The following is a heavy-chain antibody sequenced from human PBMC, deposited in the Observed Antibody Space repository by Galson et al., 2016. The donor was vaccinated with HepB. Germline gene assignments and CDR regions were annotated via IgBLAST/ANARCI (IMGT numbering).Heavy chain of an antibody. CDR3: ARDSGSPNWFDP. CDR1: GYTFTTYA. V-gene: IGHV1-3*01. J-gene: IGHJ5*02. D-gene: IGHD1-26*01. CDR2: INAGNGNT. Sequence: SVKVSCKASGYTFTTYAMHWVRQAPGQRLEWMGWINAGNGNTKYSQKFQGKVTITRDTSASTAYMELSSLRSEDTAVYYCARDSGSPNWFDPWGQGTLVTVSS.